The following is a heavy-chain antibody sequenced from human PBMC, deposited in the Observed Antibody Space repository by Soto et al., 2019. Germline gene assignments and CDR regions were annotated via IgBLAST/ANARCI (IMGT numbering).Heavy chain of an antibody. D-gene: IGHD6-13*01. V-gene: IGHV2-70*04. J-gene: IGHJ5*02. CDR3: ARSIVAAGNRWFDP. Sequence: SGPTLVNPTQTLTLTCTFSGFSLSTSGMRVSWIRQPPGKALEWLARIDWDDDKLYSTSLKTRLTISKDTSKNQVVLTMTNRDPVDTATYDCARSIVAAGNRWFDPWGQGTLVTVSS. CDR1: GFSLSTSGMR. CDR2: IDWDDDK.